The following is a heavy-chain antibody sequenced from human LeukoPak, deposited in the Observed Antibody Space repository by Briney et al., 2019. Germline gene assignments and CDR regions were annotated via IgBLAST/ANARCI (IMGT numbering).Heavy chain of an antibody. J-gene: IGHJ6*03. D-gene: IGHD5-18*01. CDR3: ARVGYSYVINDWSRTGLGAYPTKYYYHMDV. V-gene: IGHV4-34*01. Sequence: SETLSLTCAVYGGSFSGYYWSWVRQPPGKGLEWSGEINHSGSTNYNPSLKSRVSISGDESKNQFSLKLSSVTSADTAVYFCARVGYSYVINDWSRTGLGAYPTKYYYHMDVWGKGTTVTVS. CDR1: GGSFSGYY. CDR2: INHSGST.